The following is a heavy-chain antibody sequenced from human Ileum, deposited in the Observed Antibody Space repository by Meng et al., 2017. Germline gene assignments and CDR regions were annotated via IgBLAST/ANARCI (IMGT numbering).Heavy chain of an antibody. CDR2: TYYRSKWYS. CDR3: ASGSGSLDY. CDR1: GGNVSSNIAA. Sequence: QVQLQKPGPGLVKPSQTLSLPCAVSGGNVSSNIAAWNWIRQSPLRGLEWLGRTYYRSKWYSEYAVSVKSRISITPDTSKNQFSLQMNSVTPEDTAVYYCASGSGSLDYWGPGTLVTVSS. V-gene: IGHV6-1*01. D-gene: IGHD3-3*01. J-gene: IGHJ4*02.